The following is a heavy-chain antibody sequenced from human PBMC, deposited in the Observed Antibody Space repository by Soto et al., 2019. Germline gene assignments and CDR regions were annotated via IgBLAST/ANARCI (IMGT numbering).Heavy chain of an antibody. D-gene: IGHD5-12*01. CDR2: TYYRSKWYN. Sequence: SPTLSLTCAISGDSVSSNSAAWSWIRQSPSRGLEWLGRTYYRSKWYNNYAVSVKSRITINPDTSRNQFSLPLNSVTPGDTAVYYCARDRLGDGYNDYWGQGTLVTVSS. J-gene: IGHJ4*02. CDR1: GDSVSSNSAA. V-gene: IGHV6-1*01. CDR3: ARDRLGDGYNDY.